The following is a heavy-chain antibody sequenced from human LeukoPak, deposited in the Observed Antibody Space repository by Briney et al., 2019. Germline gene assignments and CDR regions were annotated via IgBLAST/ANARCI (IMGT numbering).Heavy chain of an antibody. V-gene: IGHV1-69*13. CDR1: GGTFSNYA. CDR2: IIPIFGTA. CDR3: ARGPGVRGVQGAKYYYYYMDV. Sequence: GASVKVSCKASGGTFSNYAISWVRQAPGQGLECMGGIIPIFGTANYAQKFQGRITITADESTSTAYMEMNSLRSEDTAVYYCARGPGVRGVQGAKYYYYYMDVWGKGTTVTVSS. D-gene: IGHD3-10*01. J-gene: IGHJ6*03.